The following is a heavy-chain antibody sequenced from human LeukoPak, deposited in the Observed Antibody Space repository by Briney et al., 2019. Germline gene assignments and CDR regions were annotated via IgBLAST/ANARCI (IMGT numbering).Heavy chain of an antibody. CDR1: GGSFSGYY. V-gene: IGHV4-34*01. Sequence: SETLSLTCAVYGGSFSGYYWSWIRQPPGKGLEWSGEINHSGSTNYNPSLKSRVTISVDTSKNQFSLKLSSVTAADTAVYYCARRYYYGSGFDYWGQGTLVTVSS. D-gene: IGHD3-10*01. CDR2: INHSGST. J-gene: IGHJ4*02. CDR3: ARRYYYGSGFDY.